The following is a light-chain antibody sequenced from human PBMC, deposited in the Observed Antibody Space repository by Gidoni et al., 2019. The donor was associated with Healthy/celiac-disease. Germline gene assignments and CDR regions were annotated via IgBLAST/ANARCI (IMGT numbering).Light chain of an antibody. CDR2: DAS. J-gene: IGKJ3*01. Sequence: VLPPSPAPLSFSPGDRAPLACRASQSVSSYLAWYHPPPGQAPRLLIYDASNRATGIPARFSGSGSGTDFTLTISSLEPEDFAVYYCQQRSNWPIFTFGPGTKVDSK. CDR1: QSVSSY. CDR3: QQRSNWPIFT. V-gene: IGKV3-11*01.